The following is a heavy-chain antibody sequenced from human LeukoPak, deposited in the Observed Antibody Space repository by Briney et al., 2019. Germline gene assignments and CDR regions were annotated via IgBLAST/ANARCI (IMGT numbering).Heavy chain of an antibody. V-gene: IGHV4-59*08. J-gene: IGHJ3*02. CDR3: ARWRPHDAFDI. D-gene: IGHD3-3*01. Sequence: SETLSLTCTVSGDSISSYYWSWIRQPPGKGLEWIGYIYYSGSTNYNPSLKSRVTISVDTSKNQFSLKLSSVTAADTAVYYCARWRPHDAFDIWGQGTMVTVSS. CDR1: GDSISSYY. CDR2: IYYSGST.